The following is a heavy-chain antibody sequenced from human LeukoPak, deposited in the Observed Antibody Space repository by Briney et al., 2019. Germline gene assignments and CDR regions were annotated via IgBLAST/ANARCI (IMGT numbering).Heavy chain of an antibody. CDR3: ARHETGPYFDY. CDR1: GYNFTSYW. CDR2: IYPGDSDT. D-gene: IGHD1-1*01. V-gene: IGHV5-51*01. J-gene: IGHJ4*02. Sequence: RGESLQISCQGSGYNFTSYWIGWVRQMPGKGLEFMGIIYPGDSDTRYSPSFQGQVTISADKSISTAYLQWSSLKASDTAMYYCARHETGPYFDYWGQGTLVTVSS.